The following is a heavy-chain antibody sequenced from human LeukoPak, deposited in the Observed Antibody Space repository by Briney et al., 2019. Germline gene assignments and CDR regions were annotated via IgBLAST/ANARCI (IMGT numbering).Heavy chain of an antibody. CDR2: ISGSGGST. CDR1: GFTFSSYA. D-gene: IGHD4-23*01. CDR3: AKDLDLVGDYGGSNFDY. V-gene: IGHV3-23*01. J-gene: IGHJ4*02. Sequence: GGSLRLSCAASGFTFSSYAMSWVRQAPGKGLEWVSAISGSGGSTYYADSVKGRFTISRDNSKNTLYLQMNSLRAEDTAVYYCAKDLDLVGDYGGSNFDYWGQGTLVTVSS.